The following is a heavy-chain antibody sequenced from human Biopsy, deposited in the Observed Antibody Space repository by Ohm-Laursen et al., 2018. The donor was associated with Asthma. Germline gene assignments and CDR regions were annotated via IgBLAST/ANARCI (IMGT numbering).Heavy chain of an antibody. J-gene: IGHJ4*02. CDR1: GGSISSYY. CDR2: IYYSGST. CDR3: ARGPPVDGED. V-gene: IGHV4-59*07. Sequence: SDTLSLTCTVSGGSISSYYWSWIRQPPGKGLEWIGYIYYSGSTNYNPSLKSRVTISVDTSKNQFSLKLSSVTAADTAVYYCARGPPVDGEDWGQGTLVTVSS.